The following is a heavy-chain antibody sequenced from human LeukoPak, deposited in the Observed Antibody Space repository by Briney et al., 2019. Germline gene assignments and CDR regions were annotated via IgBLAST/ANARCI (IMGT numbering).Heavy chain of an antibody. CDR1: GGTFSSYA. CDR3: ARSPRGYSGYEARLNWFDP. Sequence: SVKVSCKASGGTFSSYAISWVRQAPGQGLEWMGGIIPIFGTTNYAQKFQGRVTITADESTSTAYMELSSLRSEDTAVYYCARSPRGYSGYEARLNWFDPWGQGTLVTVSS. CDR2: IIPIFGTT. D-gene: IGHD5-12*01. V-gene: IGHV1-69*01. J-gene: IGHJ5*02.